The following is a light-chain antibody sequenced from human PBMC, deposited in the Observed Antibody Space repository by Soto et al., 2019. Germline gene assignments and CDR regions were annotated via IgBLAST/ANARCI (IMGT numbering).Light chain of an antibody. V-gene: IGLV2-14*01. J-gene: IGLJ1*01. CDR2: EVS. Sequence: QSVLTQPAFVSGSPGQSITISCTGTSSDVGGYNYVSWYQHPPGKAPKLMISEVSNRPSGVSNRFSGSKSGNTASLTISGLQAEDKADYYCSSYTSTSTRVFGTGTKVTVL. CDR1: SSDVGGYNY. CDR3: SSYTSTSTRV.